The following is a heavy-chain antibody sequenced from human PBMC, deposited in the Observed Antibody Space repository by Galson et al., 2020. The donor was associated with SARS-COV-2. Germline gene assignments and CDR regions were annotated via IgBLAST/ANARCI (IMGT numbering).Heavy chain of an antibody. D-gene: IGHD3-22*01. J-gene: IGHJ3*02. Sequence: GGSLRLSCAASGFTFSSYAMHWVRQAPGKGLEWVAVISYDGSNKYYADSVKGRFTISRDNSKNTLYLQMNSLRAEDTAVYYCARVTIVVVIHDAFDIWGQGTMVTVSS. CDR3: ARVTIVVVIHDAFDI. CDR1: GFTFSSYA. CDR2: ISYDGSNK. V-gene: IGHV3-30*04.